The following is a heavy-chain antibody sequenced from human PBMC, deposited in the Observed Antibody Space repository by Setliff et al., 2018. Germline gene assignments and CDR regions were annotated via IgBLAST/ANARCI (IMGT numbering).Heavy chain of an antibody. V-gene: IGHV4-34*01. CDR1: GGSFSGYY. Sequence: PSETLSLTCAVYGGSFSGYYWSWIRQPPGKGLEWIGEINHSGSTNYNPSLKSRVTISVDTSKNQFSLKLSSVTAADTAVYYYARAYSYYYYYMDVWGKGTTVTVSS. CDR3: ARAYSYYYYYMDV. CDR2: INHSGST. J-gene: IGHJ6*03. D-gene: IGHD4-4*01.